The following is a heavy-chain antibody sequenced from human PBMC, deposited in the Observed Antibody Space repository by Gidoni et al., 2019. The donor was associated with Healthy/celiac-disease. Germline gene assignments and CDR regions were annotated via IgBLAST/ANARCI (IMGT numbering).Heavy chain of an antibody. V-gene: IGHV3-30*01. D-gene: IGHD6-19*01. CDR3: ARGFSSGWYYFDY. J-gene: IGHJ4*02. CDR2: ISYDGSNK. Sequence: GLEWVAVISYDGSNKYYADSVKGRFTISRDNSKNTLYLQMNSLRAEDTAVYYCARGFSSGWYYFDYWGQGTLVTVSS.